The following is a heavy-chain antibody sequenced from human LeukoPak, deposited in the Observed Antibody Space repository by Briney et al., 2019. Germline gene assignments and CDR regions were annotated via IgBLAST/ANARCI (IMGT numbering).Heavy chain of an antibody. CDR2: IYYSGST. CDR3: ASGYGGNSYGYFDL. J-gene: IGHJ2*01. Sequence: SETLSLTCTVSGGSISSYYWSWIRQPPGKGLEWIGYIYYSGSTNYNPSLKSRVTISVDTSKNQFSLKLSSVTAADTAVYYCASGYGGNSYGYFDLWGRGTLVTVSS. V-gene: IGHV4-59*01. CDR1: GGSISSYY. D-gene: IGHD4-23*01.